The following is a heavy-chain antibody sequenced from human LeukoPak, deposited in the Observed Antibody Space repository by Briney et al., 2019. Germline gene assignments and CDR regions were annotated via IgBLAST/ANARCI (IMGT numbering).Heavy chain of an antibody. CDR1: GFTFSSYA. Sequence: PGGSLRLSCAASGFTFSSYAMSWVRQAPGKGLEWVAFIWYDGSNKYYADSVRGRFTISRDNSKDTLYLQMNSLRAEDTAVYYCARDHRGGYYDSSGFFGGLDYWGQGTLVTVSS. V-gene: IGHV3-33*08. J-gene: IGHJ4*02. CDR3: ARDHRGGYYDSSGFFGGLDY. D-gene: IGHD3-22*01. CDR2: IWYDGSNK.